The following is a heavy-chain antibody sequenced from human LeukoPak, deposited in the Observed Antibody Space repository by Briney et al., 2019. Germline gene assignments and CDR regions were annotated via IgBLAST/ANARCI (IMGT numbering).Heavy chain of an antibody. Sequence: GGSLRLSCAASGFTFSDHDMDWVRQAPGKGLEWVGRVRKKTNSYTTEYAASVKGRFTISRDDSQNSLYLQMSSLTAEDTAVYYCARLVGANNWGQGTLVIVSS. CDR1: GFTFSDHD. V-gene: IGHV3-72*01. J-gene: IGHJ4*02. CDR2: VRKKTNSYTT. D-gene: IGHD1-26*01. CDR3: ARLVGANN.